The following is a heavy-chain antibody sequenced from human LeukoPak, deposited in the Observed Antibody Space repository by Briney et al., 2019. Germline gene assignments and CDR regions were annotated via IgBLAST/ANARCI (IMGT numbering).Heavy chain of an antibody. CDR2: IYYSGST. Sequence: SDTLSLTCTVSGGSISSYYWSWIRQPPGKGLEWIGYIYYSGSTNYNPSLKSRVTISVDTSKNQFSLKLSSVTAADTAVYYCARESQDAFDIWGQGTMVTVSS. CDR1: GGSISSYY. V-gene: IGHV4-59*01. CDR3: ARESQDAFDI. J-gene: IGHJ3*02.